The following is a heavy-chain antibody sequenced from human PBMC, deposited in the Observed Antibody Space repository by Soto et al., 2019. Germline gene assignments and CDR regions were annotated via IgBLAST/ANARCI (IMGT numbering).Heavy chain of an antibody. Sequence: EVQLVESGGGLVKPGGSLRLSCAASGFTFNNAWMSWVRQAPGKGLEWVSTINGGGGGTYYADSVKGRFTISRDNSKNTLYLQMNSLRVEDTAVYYCAKASGTTYYFYGMDVWGQGTTVTVSS. CDR2: INGGGGGT. D-gene: IGHD4-17*01. J-gene: IGHJ6*02. CDR1: GFTFNNAW. V-gene: IGHV3-23*04. CDR3: AKASGTTYYFYGMDV.